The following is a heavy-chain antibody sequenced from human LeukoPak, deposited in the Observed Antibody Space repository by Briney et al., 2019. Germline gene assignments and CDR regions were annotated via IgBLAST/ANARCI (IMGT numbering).Heavy chain of an antibody. CDR1: RDSVSSNSAA. J-gene: IGHJ4*02. CDR3: ARTHGYIDY. CDR2: TYYRSKWYI. D-gene: IGHD2-8*01. V-gene: IGHV6-1*01. Sequence: SQTLSLTCAISRDSVSSNSAAWNWIRQSPSRGLEWLGRTYYRSKWYIEYAVSVKSRARISPDTSKNQFSLQLNSVTPEDSAVYYCARTHGYIDYWGQGTLVTVSS.